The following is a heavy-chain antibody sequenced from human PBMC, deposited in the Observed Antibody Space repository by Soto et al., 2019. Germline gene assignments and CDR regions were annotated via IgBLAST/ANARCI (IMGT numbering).Heavy chain of an antibody. J-gene: IGHJ3*02. CDR3: AKGRDSTSYYSNAFDI. D-gene: IGHD3-22*01. CDR1: GFTFSNYA. CDR2: VSTSGTNT. Sequence: EVQLLESGGGLLQPGGSLRLSCAASGFTFSNYAMHWVRQAPGKGLEWVSGVSTSGTNTYYADSVKGRLAISRDKSRNTLYLQMNILRAEDTGVYYCAKGRDSTSYYSNAFDIWGQGTMVIVSS. V-gene: IGHV3-23*01.